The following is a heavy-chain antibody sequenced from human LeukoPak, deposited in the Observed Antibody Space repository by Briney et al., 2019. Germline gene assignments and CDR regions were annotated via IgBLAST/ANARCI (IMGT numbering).Heavy chain of an antibody. CDR1: GFTLSSYG. J-gene: IGHJ3*02. CDR3: ARDSDAFDI. CDR2: IWYDGSNK. V-gene: IGHV3-33*01. Sequence: PGGSLRLSCAASGFTLSSYGMHWVRQAPGKGLEWVAVIWYDGSNKYYADSVKGRFTISRDNSKNTLYLQMNSLRAEDTAVYYCARDSDAFDIWGQGTMVTVSS.